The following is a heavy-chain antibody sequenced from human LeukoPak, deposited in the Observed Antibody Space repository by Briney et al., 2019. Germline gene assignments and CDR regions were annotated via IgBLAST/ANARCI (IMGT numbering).Heavy chain of an antibody. Sequence: SQTLSLTSAISGDTVSGNRAAWKSIRLSPTRCLEWLGRTYYRSKWYNDYAPSVKSRITINPDTSKNQSSLQLNSVTPEDTAVYYCARDPITGDRFDYWGQGTLVSVSS. J-gene: IGHJ4*02. CDR3: ARDPITGDRFDY. CDR2: TYYRSKWYN. D-gene: IGHD7-27*01. CDR1: GDTVSGNRAA. V-gene: IGHV6-1*01.